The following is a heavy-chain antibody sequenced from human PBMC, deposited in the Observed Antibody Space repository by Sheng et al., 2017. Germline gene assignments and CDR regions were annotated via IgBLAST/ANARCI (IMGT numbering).Heavy chain of an antibody. CDR2: IWYDGSNK. Sequence: QVQLVESGGGVVQPGRSLRLSCAASGFTFSSYGMHWVRQAPGKGLEWVAVIWYDGSNKYYADSVKGRFTISRDNSKNTLYLQMNSLRAEDTAVYYCARDMGYCSSTSCCQDYWGQGTLVTVSS. CDR3: ARDMGYCSSTSCCQDY. D-gene: IGHD2-2*01. V-gene: IGHV3-33*01. CDR1: GFTFSSYG. J-gene: IGHJ4*02.